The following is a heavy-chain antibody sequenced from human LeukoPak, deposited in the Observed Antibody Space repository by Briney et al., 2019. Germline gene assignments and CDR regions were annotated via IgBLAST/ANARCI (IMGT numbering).Heavy chain of an antibody. V-gene: IGHV1-2*02. Sequence: ASVKVSCKASGYTFTGYYMHWVRQAPGQGLEWMGWINPNSGDTNYAQKFQGRVTMTRDTSTSTAYMELSRLRSDDTAVYYCARDIDFWSGYSIDYWGQGTLVTVSS. CDR1: GYTFTGYY. J-gene: IGHJ4*02. D-gene: IGHD3-3*01. CDR2: INPNSGDT. CDR3: ARDIDFWSGYSIDY.